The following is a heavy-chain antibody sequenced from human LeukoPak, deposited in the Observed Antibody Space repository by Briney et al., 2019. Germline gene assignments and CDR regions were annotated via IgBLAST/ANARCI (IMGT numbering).Heavy chain of an antibody. CDR2: IVVGSGNT. V-gene: IGHV1-58*02. CDR1: GFTFTSSA. D-gene: IGHD4-17*01. J-gene: IGHJ4*02. Sequence: EASVKVSCKASGFTFTSSAMQWVRQARGQRLEWIGWIVVGSGNTNYAQKFQERVTITRDMSTSTAYMELSSLRSEDTAVYYCAAMTTVTTVDYFDYWGQGTLVTVSS. CDR3: AAMTTVTTVDYFDY.